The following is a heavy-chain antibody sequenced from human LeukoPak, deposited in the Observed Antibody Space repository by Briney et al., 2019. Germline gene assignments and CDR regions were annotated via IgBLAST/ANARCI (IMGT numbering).Heavy chain of an antibody. D-gene: IGHD2-21*02. CDR2: IQQDGSEK. J-gene: IGHJ4*02. CDR3: LIGGDWS. Sequence: GGSLRLSCAGSGFSFSIYAMTWVPHPPEKGMEWVAKIQQDGSEKYYVESVKGRFTISRDNAKNSLYLQMNSLRAEDTAVYYCLIGGDWSWGQGTLVTVSS. CDR1: GFSFSIYA. V-gene: IGHV3-7*02.